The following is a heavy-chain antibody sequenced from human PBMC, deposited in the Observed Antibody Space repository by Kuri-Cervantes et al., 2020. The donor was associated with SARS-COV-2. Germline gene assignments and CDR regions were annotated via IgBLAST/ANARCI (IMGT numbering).Heavy chain of an antibody. V-gene: IGHV4-39*01. D-gene: IGHD3-3*01. CDR3: ARAADDQNRGPYGFWGGYTF. CDR2: NYYSGST. J-gene: IGHJ4*02. CDR1: GGSISSSSYY. Sequence: SETLSLTCTVSGGSISSSSYYWGWIRQPPGKGLEWNGSNYYSGSTYYNPSLKSRVTISVDTYKNQFSLKLSSVTAADTAVYFCARAADDQNRGPYGFWGGYTFWGQGTLVTVSS.